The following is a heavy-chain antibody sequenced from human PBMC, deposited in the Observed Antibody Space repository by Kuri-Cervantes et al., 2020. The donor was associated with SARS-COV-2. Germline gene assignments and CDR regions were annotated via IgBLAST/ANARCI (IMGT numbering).Heavy chain of an antibody. CDR3: ARGDVQSGVDAFDI. Sequence: GESLKISCAASGFTFSSYWMTWVRQAPGKGLECVAKINQDGSEKYHVDSVKGRFTISRDNTKNSLFLQMNSLRAEDTAVYYCARGDVQSGVDAFDIWGQGTMVTVSS. CDR2: INQDGSEK. D-gene: IGHD1-1*01. J-gene: IGHJ3*02. V-gene: IGHV3-7*01. CDR1: GFTFSSYW.